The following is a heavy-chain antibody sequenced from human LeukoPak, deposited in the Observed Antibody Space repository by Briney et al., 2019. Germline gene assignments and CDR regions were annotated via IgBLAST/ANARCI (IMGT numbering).Heavy chain of an antibody. J-gene: IGHJ5*02. V-gene: IGHV1-69*05. CDR2: IIPIFGTA. D-gene: IGHD3-10*01. CDR1: GGTFSSYA. CDR3: ERGLLWLGDIRGNWFDP. Sequence: ASVKVSRKASGGTFSSYAISLVRQAPGQGLEWMGGIIPIFGTANYAQKFQGRVTITTDESTSTAYMELRSLRSEDTAVYYCERGLLWLGDIRGNWFDPWGQGTLVTVSS.